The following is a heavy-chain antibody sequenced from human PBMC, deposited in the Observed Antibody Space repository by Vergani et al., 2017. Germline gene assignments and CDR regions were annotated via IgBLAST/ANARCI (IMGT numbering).Heavy chain of an antibody. CDR3: AKHFSGWGIDY. CDR1: GFTLSNYD. V-gene: IGHV3-30*02. J-gene: IGHJ4*02. CDR2: IQFDGNNQ. Sequence: QVQLVESGGGVVQRGGSLRLSCATSGFTLSNYDMQWIRQGPGKGLEFVAFIQFDGNNQYYADSVKGRFTRSIDFSKNTLYLQMNSLRNDDTETYYCAKHFSGWGIDYWGQGTQVIVSS. D-gene: IGHD3-16*01.